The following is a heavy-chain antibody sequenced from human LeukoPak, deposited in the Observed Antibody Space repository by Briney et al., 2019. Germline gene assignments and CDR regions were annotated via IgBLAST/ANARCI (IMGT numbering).Heavy chain of an antibody. CDR1: GFTFSSYS. Sequence: SGGSLRLSCAASGFTFSSYSMMWVRQTPGKGLEWISSITTSSTYTFYADSVKGRFTISRDNARNSLYLQMNSLTAEDTAVYYCARDPYSGTYGNTYYYYMDVWGKGTTVTISS. V-gene: IGHV3-21*01. CDR2: ITTSSTYT. CDR3: ARDPYSGTYGNTYYYYMDV. J-gene: IGHJ6*03. D-gene: IGHD1-26*01.